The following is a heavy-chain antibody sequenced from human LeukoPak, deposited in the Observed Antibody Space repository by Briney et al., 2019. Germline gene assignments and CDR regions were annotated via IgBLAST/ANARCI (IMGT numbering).Heavy chain of an antibody. CDR3: AKVALRYFDWTLPPRPYYYYGMDV. CDR1: GFTFSSYA. Sequence: GGSLRLSCAASGFTFSSYAMSWVRQAPGKGLEWVSAISGSGGSTYYADSVKGRFTISRDNSKNTLYLQMNSLRAEDTAVYYCAKVALRYFDWTLPPRPYYYYGMDVWGQGTTVTVSS. V-gene: IGHV3-23*01. D-gene: IGHD3-9*01. J-gene: IGHJ6*02. CDR2: ISGSGGST.